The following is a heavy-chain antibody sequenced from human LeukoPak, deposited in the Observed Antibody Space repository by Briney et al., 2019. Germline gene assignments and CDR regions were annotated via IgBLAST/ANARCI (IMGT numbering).Heavy chain of an antibody. CDR1: GFTFGSPW. J-gene: IGHJ5*02. D-gene: IGHD3-3*01. V-gene: IGHV3-74*01. CDR3: ANSPRILWFDP. CDR2: INSDGSAT. Sequence: PGGSLRLSCAASGFTFGSPWMHWVRQAPGKGLVWVSRINSDGSATAYADSVKGRFTISRDNSKNTLYLQMNSLRAEDTAVYYCANSPRILWFDPWGQGTLVTVSS.